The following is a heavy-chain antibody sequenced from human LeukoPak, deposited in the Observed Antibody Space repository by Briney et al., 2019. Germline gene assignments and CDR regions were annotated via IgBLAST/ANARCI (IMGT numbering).Heavy chain of an antibody. D-gene: IGHD3-3*01. V-gene: IGHV4-61*02. CDR1: GGSISSGSYY. J-gene: IGHJ3*01. CDR3: GRDRFLGWPHVFVF. CDR2: IYTSGST. Sequence: PSETLSLTCTVSGGSISSGSYYWSWIRQPAGKGLEWIGRIYTSGSTNYNPSLKSRVTISVDTSKNQFSLKLSSVTAADTAVYYWGRDRFLGWPHVFVFWGQGTMVTASS.